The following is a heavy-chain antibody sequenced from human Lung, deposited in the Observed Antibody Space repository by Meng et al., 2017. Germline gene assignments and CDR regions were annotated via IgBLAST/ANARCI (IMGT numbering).Heavy chain of an antibody. Sequence: VAWLHAGGGFVTPGGSLSLSCVGSGFIFSNAWMTWVRQAPGKGLEWLGRMKSNIDGGTVDYAASVSGRFFISRDDSKNTFYLQMNSLKTEDTAVYYCSGHVDYWGHGTLVTVSS. J-gene: IGHJ4*01. CDR1: GFIFSNAW. CDR2: MKSNIDGGTV. V-gene: IGHV3-15*01. CDR3: SGHVDY.